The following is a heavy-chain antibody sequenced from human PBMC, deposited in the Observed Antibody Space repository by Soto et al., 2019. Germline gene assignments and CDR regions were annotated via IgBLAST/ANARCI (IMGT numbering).Heavy chain of an antibody. V-gene: IGHV4-34*01. CDR1: GGFLSESY. D-gene: IGHD3-16*01. CDR2: INHVGGT. Sequence: LSLTCAVYGGFLSESYWTWIRQPPGKGLEWIGEINHVGGTNYNPSLKSRATMSVDTSQNQFSLRLISVTAADTAMYFCVRIRYQLPSSVLWLDPWGQGTPVTVSS. CDR3: VRIRYQLPSSVLWLDP. J-gene: IGHJ5*02.